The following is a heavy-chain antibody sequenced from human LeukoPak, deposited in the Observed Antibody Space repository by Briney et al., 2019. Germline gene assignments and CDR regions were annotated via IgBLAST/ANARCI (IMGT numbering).Heavy chain of an antibody. Sequence: ASVKVSCKASGYTFTSYDINWVRQATGQGLEWMGWMNPNSGNTGYAQKFQGRVTMTRNTSISTAYMELSSLRSEDTAVYYCARANWGSVGSDYWGQGTLVTVSS. CDR2: MNPNSGNT. J-gene: IGHJ4*02. CDR3: ARANWGSVGSDY. D-gene: IGHD7-27*01. V-gene: IGHV1-8*01. CDR1: GYTFTSYD.